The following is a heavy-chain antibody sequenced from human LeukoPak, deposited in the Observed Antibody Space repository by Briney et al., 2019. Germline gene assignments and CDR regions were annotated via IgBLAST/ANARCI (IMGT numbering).Heavy chain of an antibody. Sequence: GASVKVSCKASGGTFSSYAISWVRQAPGQGLEWMGGIIPIFGTANYAQKFQGRVTITRDTSASTAYMELSSLRSEDTAVYNCARVFYDFWSGWSNWFDPWGQGTLVTVSS. D-gene: IGHD3-3*01. V-gene: IGHV1-69*05. CDR1: GGTFSSYA. CDR2: IIPIFGTA. CDR3: ARVFYDFWSGWSNWFDP. J-gene: IGHJ5*02.